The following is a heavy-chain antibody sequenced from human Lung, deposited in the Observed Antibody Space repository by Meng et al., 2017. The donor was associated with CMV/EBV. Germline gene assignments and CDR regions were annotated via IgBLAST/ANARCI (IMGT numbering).Heavy chain of an antibody. CDR2: ITSGGST. J-gene: IGHJ4*02. D-gene: IGHD3-3*01. Sequence: GGSXRLSCTASGFAFSTYSMTWVRQVPGKAPEWLSAITSGGSTYYAGSVRGRFTISRDNAENSLYLQMNSLRVEDTAVYYCASELRYLEWFSYNDDLGQGXLVTVSS. CDR3: ASELRYLEWFSYNDD. V-gene: IGHV3-21*01. CDR1: GFAFSTYS.